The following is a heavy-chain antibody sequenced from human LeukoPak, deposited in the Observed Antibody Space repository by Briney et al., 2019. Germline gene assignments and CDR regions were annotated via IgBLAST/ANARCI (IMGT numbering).Heavy chain of an antibody. CDR3: AKEPGQQLDQVSIDY. V-gene: IGHV3-30*18. J-gene: IGHJ4*02. D-gene: IGHD6-13*01. Sequence: GGSLRLSCAASGFTFSSYGMHWVRQAPGKGLEWVAVISYDGSNKYYADSVKGRFTISRDNSKNTLYLQMNSLRAEDTAVYYCAKEPGQQLDQVSIDYWGQGTLVTVSS. CDR2: ISYDGSNK. CDR1: GFTFSSYG.